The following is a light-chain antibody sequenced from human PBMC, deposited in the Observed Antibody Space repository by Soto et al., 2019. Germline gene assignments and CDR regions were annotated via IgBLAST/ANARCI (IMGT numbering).Light chain of an antibody. CDR1: QSVSSSY. J-gene: IGKJ2*01. Sequence: EIVLTQSPGTLSLSPGERAILSCRASQSVSSSYLAWYQQKPGQAPRLLIYGASSRATGIPDRFSGSGSGTDFTLTISRLEPGDFAVYYCQQYGTSPMYTFGQGTKLEIK. V-gene: IGKV3-20*01. CDR2: GAS. CDR3: QQYGTSPMYT.